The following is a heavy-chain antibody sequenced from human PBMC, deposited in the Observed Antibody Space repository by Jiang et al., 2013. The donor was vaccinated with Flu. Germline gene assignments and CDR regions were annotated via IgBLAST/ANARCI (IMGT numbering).Heavy chain of an antibody. V-gene: IGHV1-24*01. CDR1: GYTLTELS. D-gene: IGHD3-22*01. CDR3: ATVGPTYYYDSSGYYWFDP. Sequence: PGASVKVSCKVSGYTLTELSMHWVRQAPGKGLEWMGGFDPEDGETIYAQKFQGRVTMTEDTSTDTAYMELSSLRSEDTAVYYCATVGPTYYYDSSGYYWFDPWGQGTLVTVSS. J-gene: IGHJ5*02. CDR2: FDPEDGET.